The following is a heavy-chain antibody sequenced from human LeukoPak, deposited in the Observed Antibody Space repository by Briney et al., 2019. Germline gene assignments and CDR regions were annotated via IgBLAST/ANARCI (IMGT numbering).Heavy chain of an antibody. Sequence: GGSLRLSCEVSGFTFSNYGMHWVRQAPGKGLEWVAVISHTGTSEFFADSVKGRFTISRDSAKNTVYLQMNSLRAEDTAVYYCARDLSLTGYYGTGRSGADYWGQGTLVTVSS. CDR1: GFTFSNYG. J-gene: IGHJ4*02. CDR3: ARDLSLTGYYGTGRSGADY. CDR2: ISHTGTSE. V-gene: IGHV3-30*03. D-gene: IGHD3-9*01.